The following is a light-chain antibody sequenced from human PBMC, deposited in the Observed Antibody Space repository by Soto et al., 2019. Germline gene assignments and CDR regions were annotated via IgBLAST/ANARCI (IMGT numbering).Light chain of an antibody. CDR3: QHYNNWLGT. Sequence: IVVTQSPALVSVSPGERVTLSCRASQSVISSLAWYQQKLGQAPRLLIYGASTRATGIPARFSGSGSGTEIFLNISSLQSEDSAIYYCQHYNNWLGTFGGGTKVEIK. CDR1: QSVISS. V-gene: IGKV3-15*01. J-gene: IGKJ4*01. CDR2: GAS.